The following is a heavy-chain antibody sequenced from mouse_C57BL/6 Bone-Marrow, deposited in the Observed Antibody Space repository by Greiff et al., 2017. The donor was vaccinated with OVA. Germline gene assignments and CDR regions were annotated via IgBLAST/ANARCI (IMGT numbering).Heavy chain of an antibody. CDR1: GYTFTSYW. Sequence: VQLQQPGAELVKPGASVKLSCKASGYTFTSYWMHWVKQRPGQGLEWIGMIHPNSGSTNYNEKFKSKATLTVDKSSSTAYMQLSSLTSEDSAVYYCASEDYGSRDYFDYWGQGTTLTVSS. V-gene: IGHV1-64*01. CDR3: ASEDYGSRDYFDY. CDR2: IHPNSGST. D-gene: IGHD1-1*01. J-gene: IGHJ2*01.